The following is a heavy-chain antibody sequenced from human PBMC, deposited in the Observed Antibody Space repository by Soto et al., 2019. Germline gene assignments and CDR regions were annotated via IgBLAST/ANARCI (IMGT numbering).Heavy chain of an antibody. Sequence: WASVKVSCKASGYTFNNYAISWVRQAPGQGLEWVGGIIPNVDAANSAQKFQGRVTITADESTSTAYMELSRLRSEDTAVYYCAKGSYYDASSSFDTQGISYRYFGLDVWGKGTQVSVXS. CDR3: AKGSYYDASSSFDTQGISYRYFGLDV. CDR2: IIPNVDAA. CDR1: GYTFNNYA. J-gene: IGHJ6*04. V-gene: IGHV1-69*13. D-gene: IGHD3-22*01.